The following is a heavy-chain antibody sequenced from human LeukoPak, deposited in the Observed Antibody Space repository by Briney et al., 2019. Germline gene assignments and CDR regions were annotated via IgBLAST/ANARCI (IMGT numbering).Heavy chain of an antibody. Sequence: SETLSLTCTVSGGSINSYYWTWIRQPPGKGLEWIGYIYYSGSTNYNPSITSRVTISVDTSKNQLSLTLSSVTAADTAVYYCARGRSISDYWGQGTLVTVSS. CDR1: GGSINSYY. J-gene: IGHJ4*02. CDR3: ARGRSISDY. CDR2: IYYSGST. V-gene: IGHV4-59*01.